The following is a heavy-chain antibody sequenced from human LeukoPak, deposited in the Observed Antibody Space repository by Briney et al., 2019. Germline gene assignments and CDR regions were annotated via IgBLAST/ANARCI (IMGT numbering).Heavy chain of an antibody. CDR1: GFTFSSYG. D-gene: IGHD3-16*01. CDR2: IWYDGSNK. CDR3: ARSLGGYGPFGY. Sequence: PGRSLRLSCAASGFTFSSYGMHWVRQAPGKGLEWVAVIWYDGSNKYYADSVKGRFTISRDNSKNTLYLQMNSLRAEDTAVYYCARSLGGYGPFGYWGQGTLVTVSS. V-gene: IGHV3-33*01. J-gene: IGHJ4*02.